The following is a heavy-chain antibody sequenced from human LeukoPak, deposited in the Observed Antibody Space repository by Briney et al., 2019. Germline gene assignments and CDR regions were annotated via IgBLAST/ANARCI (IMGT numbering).Heavy chain of an antibody. Sequence: GASVKVSCKASGYTFTGYYMHWVRQAPGQGLEWMGWINPNSGGTNYAQKFQGRVTMTRDTSISTAYMELSRLRSDDTAVYYCAREYYYGSGRGAFDIWGQGTMVTVSS. J-gene: IGHJ3*02. CDR1: GYTFTGYY. D-gene: IGHD3-10*01. CDR2: INPNSGGT. V-gene: IGHV1-2*02. CDR3: AREYYYGSGRGAFDI.